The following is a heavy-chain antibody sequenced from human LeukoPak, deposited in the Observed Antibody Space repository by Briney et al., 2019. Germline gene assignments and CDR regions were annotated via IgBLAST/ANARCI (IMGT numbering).Heavy chain of an antibody. CDR1: GYTSTSYG. J-gene: IGHJ3*02. Sequence: ASVKVSCKASGYTSTSYGISWVRQAPGQGLEWMGWISAYNGNTNYAQKLQGRVTMTTDTSTSTAYMELRSLRSDDTAVYYCARDGRWLVLSPDAFDIWGQGTMVTVSS. V-gene: IGHV1-18*01. CDR3: ARDGRWLVLSPDAFDI. D-gene: IGHD6-19*01. CDR2: ISAYNGNT.